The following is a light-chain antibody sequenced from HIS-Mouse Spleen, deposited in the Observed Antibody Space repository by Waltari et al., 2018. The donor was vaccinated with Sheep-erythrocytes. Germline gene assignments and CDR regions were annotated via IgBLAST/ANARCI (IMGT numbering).Light chain of an antibody. CDR1: QSLSSY. J-gene: IGKJ4*01. V-gene: IGKV1-39*01. CDR3: QQSYRTPPLT. Sequence: DIQMTQSPSSLSASVGDRVTIPCRASQSLSSYLNWYQQKPGKAPKLLIYAASSLQSGVPSRFSGSGSGTDFTLTISSLQPEDFATYYCQQSYRTPPLTFGGGTKVEIK. CDR2: AAS.